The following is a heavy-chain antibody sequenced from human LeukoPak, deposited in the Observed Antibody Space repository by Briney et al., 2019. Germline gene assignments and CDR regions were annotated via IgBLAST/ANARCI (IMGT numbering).Heavy chain of an antibody. V-gene: IGHV4-30-4*01. D-gene: IGHD4-17*01. CDR3: ARDPEYGDYRYSMDV. CDR2: IYYSGST. J-gene: IGHJ6*02. Sequence: SETLSLTCTVSGGSISSGDYYWSWIRQPPGKGLEWIGYIYYSGSTYYNPSLKSRVTISVDTSKNQFSLKLSSVTAADTAVYYCARDPEYGDYRYSMDVWGQGTTVTVSS. CDR1: GGSISSGDYY.